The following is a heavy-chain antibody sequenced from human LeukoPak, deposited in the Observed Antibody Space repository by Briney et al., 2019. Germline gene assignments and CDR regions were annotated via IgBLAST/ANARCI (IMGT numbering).Heavy chain of an antibody. CDR2: ISSSGSNS. D-gene: IGHD3-10*01. V-gene: IGHV3-48*01. Sequence: GGSLRLSCAASGFTFSIYGISWVRQAPGKGLEWVSYISSSGSNSYHADSVKGRFSISRDNSKNSLYLQMNSLRAEDTAMYFCASRYRSGPIWAWGQGTLVTVAS. CDR3: ASRYRSGPIWA. CDR1: GFTFSIYG. J-gene: IGHJ4*02.